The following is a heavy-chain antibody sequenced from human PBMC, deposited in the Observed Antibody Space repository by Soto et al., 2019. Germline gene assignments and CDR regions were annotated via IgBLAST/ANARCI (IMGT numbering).Heavy chain of an antibody. CDR1: GFTVSSNY. Sequence: PGGSLRLSCAASGFTVSSNYMSWVRQGPGKGLEWVSVIYSGCSTYYADSVKGRFTISRDNSKNTLYLQMNSLRAEDTAVYYCARDKDYGGNSDYYYYGMDVWGQGTTVTVSS. CDR3: ARDKDYGGNSDYYYYGMDV. D-gene: IGHD4-17*01. CDR2: IYSGCST. J-gene: IGHJ6*02. V-gene: IGHV3-53*01.